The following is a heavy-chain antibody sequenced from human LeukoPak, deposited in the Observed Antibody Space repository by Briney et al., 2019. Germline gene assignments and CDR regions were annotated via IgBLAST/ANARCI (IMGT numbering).Heavy chain of an antibody. V-gene: IGHV3-48*03. CDR3: ARAIVNGRVGTSLES. CDR1: GFTLTTYQ. J-gene: IGHJ4*02. CDR2: ITSDGTTA. D-gene: IGHD1-1*01. Sequence: GGSLRLSCAASGFTLTTYQMNWIRQVPGKGLEWVTHITSDGTTAYYPDSVRVRFTISRDNAKNSLDLHMNSLRTEDTAVYYCARAIVNGRVGTSLESGGRGARVTVSA.